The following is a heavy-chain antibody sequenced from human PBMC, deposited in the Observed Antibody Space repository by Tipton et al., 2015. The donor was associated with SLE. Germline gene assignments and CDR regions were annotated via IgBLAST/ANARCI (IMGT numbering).Heavy chain of an antibody. CDR3: ARRLIGGVHDAFDI. D-gene: IGHD3-16*01. J-gene: IGHJ3*02. CDR2: IYYGGAT. CDR1: GGSISSSGSY. V-gene: IGHV4-39*01. Sequence: TLSLTCTISGGSISSSGSYWGWIRQPPGKGLEWIGSIYYGGATFDNPSLKSRLTQSVDTPKNQFSLKLSPVTAADTAVYYCARRLIGGVHDAFDIWGHGTMVTVSS.